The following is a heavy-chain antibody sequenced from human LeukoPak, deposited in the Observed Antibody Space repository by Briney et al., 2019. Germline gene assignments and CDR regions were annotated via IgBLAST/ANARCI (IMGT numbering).Heavy chain of an antibody. CDR2: ISPSVYT. V-gene: IGHV4-34*01. J-gene: IGHJ6*03. Sequence: SETLSVTCAVSGGSFSGYYWSWIRQPPGKGLEWIGEISPSVYTNYNPSLKSRVTRSVDTSKNQFSLKLSSVTAADTAVYYCASPTPYDFWSGRDYYYYMDVWGKGTTVTVSS. D-gene: IGHD3-3*01. CDR3: ASPTPYDFWSGRDYYYYMDV. CDR1: GGSFSGYY.